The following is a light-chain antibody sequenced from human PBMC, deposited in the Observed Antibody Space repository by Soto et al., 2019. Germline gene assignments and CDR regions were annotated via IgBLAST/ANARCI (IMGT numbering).Light chain of an antibody. CDR2: GAS. Sequence: EIVMTQSPATLSVSPGERDTVSCGASQSVSSNLAWYQQKPGQAPRLLIYGASTRATGIPARFSGGASGTEFTLTISSLQSEDFAVYFGQQYNYWPPITFGQGTRLEI. CDR3: QQYNYWPPIT. J-gene: IGKJ5*01. V-gene: IGKV3-15*01. CDR1: QSVSSN.